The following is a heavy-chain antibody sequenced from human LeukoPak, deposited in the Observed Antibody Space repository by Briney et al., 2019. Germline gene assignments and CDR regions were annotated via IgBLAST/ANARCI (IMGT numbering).Heavy chain of an antibody. V-gene: IGHV4-59*01. CDR2: IYYSGST. CDR3: ARLFYYGSGSYGIDY. CDR1: GGSIGSYY. J-gene: IGHJ4*02. D-gene: IGHD3-10*01. Sequence: SETLSLTCTVSGGSIGSYYWSWIRQPPGKGLEWIGCIYYSGSTNYNPSLKSRVTISVDTSKNRFSLNLNSVTAADTAVYYCARLFYYGSGSYGIDYWGQGTLVTVSS.